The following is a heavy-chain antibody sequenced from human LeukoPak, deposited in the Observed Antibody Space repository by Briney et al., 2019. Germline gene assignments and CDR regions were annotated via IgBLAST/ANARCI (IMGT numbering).Heavy chain of an antibody. CDR2: ISYDGSNK. Sequence: GGSLRLSCAASGFTFGSYAMHWVRQAPGKGLEWVAVISYDGSNKYYADSVKGRFTISRDNSKNTLYLQMNSLRAEDTAVYYCVREAEMATTHFDYWGQGTLVTVSS. CDR1: GFTFGSYA. CDR3: VREAEMATTHFDY. J-gene: IGHJ4*02. V-gene: IGHV3-30-3*01. D-gene: IGHD5-24*01.